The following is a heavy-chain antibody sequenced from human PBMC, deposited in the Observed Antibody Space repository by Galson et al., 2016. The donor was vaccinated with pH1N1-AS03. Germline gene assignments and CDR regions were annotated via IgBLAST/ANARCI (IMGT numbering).Heavy chain of an antibody. CDR2: HNSTSGNT. J-gene: IGHJ4*02. V-gene: IGHV1-3*01. CDR1: GYSFTSYA. CDR3: AKVGIVISSGWYGRFDY. Sequence: SVKVSCKASGYSFTSYAIQWVRQAPGQRLEWMGWHNSTSGNTEYSQKFQGRVTITRDTSASTASMELSSLRSEDTAVYYCAKVGIVISSGWYGRFDYWGQGTLVTVSS. D-gene: IGHD6-19*01.